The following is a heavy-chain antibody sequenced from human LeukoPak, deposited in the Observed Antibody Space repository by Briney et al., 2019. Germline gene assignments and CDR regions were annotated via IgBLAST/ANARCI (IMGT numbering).Heavy chain of an antibody. J-gene: IGHJ1*01. CDR3: ANFWSSIAAAGLPRIGYFQH. V-gene: IGHV4-34*01. CDR1: GGSFSGYY. CDR2: INHSGST. Sequence: SETLSLTCAVYGGSFSGYYCSWIRQPPGKGLEWIGEINHSGSTNYNPSLKSRVTISVDTSKNQFSLKLSSVTAADTAVYYCANFWSSIAAAGLPRIGYFQHWGQGTLVTVSS. D-gene: IGHD6-13*01.